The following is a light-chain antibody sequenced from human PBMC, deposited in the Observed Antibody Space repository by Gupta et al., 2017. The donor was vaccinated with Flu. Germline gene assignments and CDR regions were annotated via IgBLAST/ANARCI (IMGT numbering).Light chain of an antibody. CDR2: AAS. CDR1: QSVSGA. CDR3: QQRDSCPIT. Sequence: EVVLTQSPGTLSLSPGERATLSCRAGQSVSGALVWYQQKPGQAPRLLIYAASKRATGIPARFSGSGSGTEFTLNISSLEPEDFAVYYCQQRDSCPITFGGGTKVEIK. J-gene: IGKJ4*01. V-gene: IGKV3-11*01.